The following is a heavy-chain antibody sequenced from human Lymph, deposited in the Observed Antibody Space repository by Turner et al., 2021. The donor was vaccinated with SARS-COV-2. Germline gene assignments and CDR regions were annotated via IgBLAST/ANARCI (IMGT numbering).Heavy chain of an antibody. CDR2: ISYDGINK. CDR1: GFTFNNYA. V-gene: IGHV3-30-3*01. D-gene: IGHD6-6*01. Sequence: QVQLVESGGGVVQPGRSLRLSCAASGFTFNNYAIHWVRQAPGKGLEWVAVISYDGINKYYADSVKGRLTISRDNSKNTLYLQMNSLRAEDTAVYYCARDFEQLVQFDYYGMDVWGQGTTVTVSS. J-gene: IGHJ6*02. CDR3: ARDFEQLVQFDYYGMDV.